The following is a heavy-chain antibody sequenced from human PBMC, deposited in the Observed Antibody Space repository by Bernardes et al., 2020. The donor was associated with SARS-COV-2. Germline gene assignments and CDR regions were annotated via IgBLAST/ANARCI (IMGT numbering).Heavy chain of an antibody. Sequence: GGSLRLSCAASGFTFSSYGMHWVRQAPGKGLEWVAVIWYDGSNKYYADSVKGRFTISRDNSKNTLYLQMNSLRAEDTAVYYCARDLYDSFGWWFDPWGQGTLVT. J-gene: IGHJ5*02. V-gene: IGHV3-33*01. D-gene: IGHD3-22*01. CDR2: IWYDGSNK. CDR3: ARDLYDSFGWWFDP. CDR1: GFTFSSYG.